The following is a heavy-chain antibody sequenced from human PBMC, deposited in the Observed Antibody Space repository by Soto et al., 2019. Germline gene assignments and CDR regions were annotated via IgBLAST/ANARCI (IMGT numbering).Heavy chain of an antibody. CDR1: GYTFTNYD. D-gene: IGHD3-22*01. CDR3: ARHSDYYDSSGTYAWFDP. CDR2: MNPNSGNT. V-gene: IGHV1-8*01. J-gene: IGHJ5*02. Sequence: ASVKVSCKASGYTFTNYDINWVRQATGQGLEWMGWMNPNSGNTGYAQNFQGRVTMTRNTSISTAYMELSSLRSEDTAIYYCARHSDYYDSSGTYAWFDPWGQGTLVTVSS.